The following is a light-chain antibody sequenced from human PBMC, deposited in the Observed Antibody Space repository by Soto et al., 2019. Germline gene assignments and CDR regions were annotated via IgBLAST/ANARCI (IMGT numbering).Light chain of an antibody. Sequence: QSVLTQPASVSGSPGQSITISCTGTSSDVGGYNYVSWYQQHPGKATKLMIYDVSNRPSGVSNRFSGSKSGNTASLTISGLQAEDEADYYCSSYTSSSTLAVFGGGTQLTVL. CDR2: DVS. CDR3: SSYTSSSTLAV. V-gene: IGLV2-14*01. CDR1: SSDVGGYNY. J-gene: IGLJ7*01.